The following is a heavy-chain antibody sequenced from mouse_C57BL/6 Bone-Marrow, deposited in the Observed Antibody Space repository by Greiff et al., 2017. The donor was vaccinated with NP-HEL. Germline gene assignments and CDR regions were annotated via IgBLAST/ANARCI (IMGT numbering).Heavy chain of an antibody. Sequence: QVQLKQSGAELARPGASVKLSCKASGYTFTSYGISWVKQRTGQGLEWIGEIYPRSGNTYYNEKFKGKATLTADKSSSTAYMELRSLTSEDSAVYFCATGPYYGSRYWYFDVWGTGTTVTVSS. CDR1: GYTFTSYG. J-gene: IGHJ1*03. D-gene: IGHD1-1*01. CDR2: IYPRSGNT. CDR3: ATGPYYGSRYWYFDV. V-gene: IGHV1-81*01.